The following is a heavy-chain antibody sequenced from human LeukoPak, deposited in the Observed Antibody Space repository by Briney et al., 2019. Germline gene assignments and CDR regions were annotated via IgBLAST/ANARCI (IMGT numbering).Heavy chain of an antibody. Sequence: PSETLSLTCTVSGGSINDFYWTWIRQPPGKGLEWIGYIFYSGSANSNPSLESRVTISVDTSKNQFSLKLSSVTAADTAAYHCARLRSGSTPPPPHYYYGLDVWGQGTTVIVSS. CDR3: ARLRSGSTPPPPHYYYGLDV. D-gene: IGHD1-26*01. CDR1: GGSINDFY. V-gene: IGHV4-59*01. J-gene: IGHJ6*02. CDR2: IFYSGSA.